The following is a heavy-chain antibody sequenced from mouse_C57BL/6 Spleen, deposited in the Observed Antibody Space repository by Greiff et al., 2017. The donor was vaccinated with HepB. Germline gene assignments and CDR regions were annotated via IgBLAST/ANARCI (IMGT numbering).Heavy chain of an antibody. V-gene: IGHV5-17*01. CDR1: GFTFSDYG. CDR3: ARPYYSNGGCAY. J-gene: IGHJ3*01. D-gene: IGHD2-5*01. Sequence: EVQLQESGGGLVKPGGSLKLSCAASGFTFSDYGMHWVRQAPEKGLEWVAYISSGSSTIYYAATVKGRFTLSRDNAKNTLFLQMTSLRSEDTAMYYCARPYYSNGGCAYWGQGTLVTVSA. CDR2: ISSGSSTI.